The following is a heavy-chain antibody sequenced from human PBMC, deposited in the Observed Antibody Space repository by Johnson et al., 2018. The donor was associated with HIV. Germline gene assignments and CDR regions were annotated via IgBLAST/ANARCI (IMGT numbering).Heavy chain of an antibody. CDR1: GFTFSSYW. CDR3: VKDRGSGWPDAFDI. V-gene: IGHV3-74*02. CDR2: ISWNSGSI. D-gene: IGHD6-19*01. Sequence: VQLVESGGGLVQPGGSLRLSCAASGFTFSSYWMHWVRQAPGKGLEWVSGISWNSGSIGYADSVKGRFTISRDNSKNTLYLQVNSLRAEDTAVFYCVKDRGSGWPDAFDIWGQGTMVTVSS. J-gene: IGHJ3*02.